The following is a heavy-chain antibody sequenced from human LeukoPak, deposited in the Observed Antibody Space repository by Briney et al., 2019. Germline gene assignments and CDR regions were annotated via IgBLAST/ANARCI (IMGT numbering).Heavy chain of an antibody. CDR3: AKGYVSGDGYWDFDY. V-gene: IGHV3-53*01. Sequence: GGSLRLSCVVSEYSFSRAWMSWVRQAPGKGLEWVAGIAGGDDRFYADSVKGRFSISRDNSKNTVDLQMNSLRVEDTAVYYCAKGYVSGDGYWDFDYWGQGTLVTVSS. D-gene: IGHD5-24*01. CDR1: EYSFSRAW. J-gene: IGHJ4*02. CDR2: IAGGDDR.